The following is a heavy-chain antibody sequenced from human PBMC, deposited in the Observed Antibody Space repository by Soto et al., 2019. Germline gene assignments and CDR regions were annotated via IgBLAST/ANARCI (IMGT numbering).Heavy chain of an antibody. V-gene: IGHV4-59*08. J-gene: IGHJ4*02. CDR2: IYYSGST. CDR1: GGSISSYY. CDR3: ARRYGYSFGY. D-gene: IGHD1-1*01. Sequence: QVQLQESGPGLVKPSETLSLTCTVSGGSISSYYWSWIRQPPGKGLEWIGYIYYSGSTDYNPSLTRGVTISVDTSKNQYSLKLSSVTAADTAVYYCARRYGYSFGYWCQGTLVTVSS.